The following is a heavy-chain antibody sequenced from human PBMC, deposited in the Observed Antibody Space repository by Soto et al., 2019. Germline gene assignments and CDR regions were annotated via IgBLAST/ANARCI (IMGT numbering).Heavy chain of an antibody. D-gene: IGHD2-15*01. CDR2: IYYSGST. CDR3: ARLVQLLQGRWFDP. CDR1: GGSISSGDYY. V-gene: IGHV4-30-4*01. J-gene: IGHJ5*02. Sequence: PSETLSLTCTVSGGSISSGDYYWSWIRQPPGKGLEWIGYIYYSGSTYYNPSLKSRVTISLDTSKNQFSLKLSSVTAADTAVYYCARLVQLLQGRWFDPWGQGTLVTVS.